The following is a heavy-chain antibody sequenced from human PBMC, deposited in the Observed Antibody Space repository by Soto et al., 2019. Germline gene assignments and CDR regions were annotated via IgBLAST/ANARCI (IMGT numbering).Heavy chain of an antibody. V-gene: IGHV3-21*03. J-gene: IGHJ3*01. D-gene: IGHD4-17*01. CDR1: GFTFIGYN. CDR2: ISTSSIEI. Sequence: EVQLVESGGGLVMPEESLRLSCAASGFTFIGYNMKWVRQAPGKGLEWVASISTSSIEIFYSDLVKGRFTIFRDNARNSLYLQTNILRAEDTDVYYCATIGDHGGFDVWGQGTTVTVSS. CDR3: ATIGDHGGFDV.